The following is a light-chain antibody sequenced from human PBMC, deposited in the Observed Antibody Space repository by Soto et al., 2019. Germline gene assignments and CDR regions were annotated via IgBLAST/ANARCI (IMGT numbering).Light chain of an antibody. CDR3: HQYYSYPLT. V-gene: IGKV1-8*01. J-gene: IGKJ4*01. Sequence: AIRMTQSPSSFSASTGDRVTITCRASQGISSYLAWYQQKLGKAPKLLIYAASTLQSGVPSRFSGSGSGTDFTLTISSLQSEDFATYYCHQYYSYPLTFGGGTKVEIK. CDR2: AAS. CDR1: QGISSY.